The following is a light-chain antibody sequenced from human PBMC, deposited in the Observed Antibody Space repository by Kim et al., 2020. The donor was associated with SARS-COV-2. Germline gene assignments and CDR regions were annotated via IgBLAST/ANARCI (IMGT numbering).Light chain of an antibody. CDR3: EQYDNYPWT. Sequence: ASVGDTVRITGRDSQSVSGWLAWYQKKPGRAPKVLIYDAFTLESGVTSRFSGSGSGTEFTLTIRSLQPDDFATYYCEQYDNYPWTFGQGTKVDSK. V-gene: IGKV1-5*01. J-gene: IGKJ1*01. CDR1: QSVSGW. CDR2: DAF.